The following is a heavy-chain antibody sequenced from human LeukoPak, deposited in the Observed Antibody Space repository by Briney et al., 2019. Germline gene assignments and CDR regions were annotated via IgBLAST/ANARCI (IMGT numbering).Heavy chain of an antibody. Sequence: GGSLRLSCAASKFTFSHYGMRWVRQAPGKGLEWVAVIWNDGSSQYYADSVKGRFTVSRDNSQKTLYLQMNSLRPEDTAVYYCAKDAERGFDYSNSLEKWGQGTLVTVSS. J-gene: IGHJ4*02. CDR1: KFTFSHYG. D-gene: IGHD4-11*01. CDR2: IWNDGSSQ. CDR3: AKDAERGFDYSNSLEK. V-gene: IGHV3-33*06.